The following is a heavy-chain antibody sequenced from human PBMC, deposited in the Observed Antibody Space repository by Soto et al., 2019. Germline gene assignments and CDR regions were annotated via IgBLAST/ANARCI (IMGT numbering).Heavy chain of an antibody. J-gene: IGHJ3*02. CDR2: ITWNNGSI. CDR3: ATSTWYAFDI. CDR1: GFTFDDYA. D-gene: IGHD6-13*01. Sequence: PGGSLRLSCAASGFTFDDYAMHWVRQTPGKGLEWVSGITWNNGSIAYADSVKGRFTISRDNAKNSLYLQMNSLRPEDTALYYCATSTWYAFDIWGQGTMVTV. V-gene: IGHV3-9*01.